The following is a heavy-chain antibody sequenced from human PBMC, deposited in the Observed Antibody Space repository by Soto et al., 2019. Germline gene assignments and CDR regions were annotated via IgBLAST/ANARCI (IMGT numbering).Heavy chain of an antibody. Sequence: PSETLSLTCTVSGGSISSGDYYWSWIRQPPGKGLEWIGYIYYSGSTYFNPSLKSRVTISVDTSKNQFSLKLSSVTAADTAVYYCARRHSIAALHDYWGQGTLVTVSS. CDR3: ARRHSIAALHDY. CDR1: GGSISSGDYY. CDR2: IYYSGST. J-gene: IGHJ4*02. D-gene: IGHD6-6*01. V-gene: IGHV4-30-4*01.